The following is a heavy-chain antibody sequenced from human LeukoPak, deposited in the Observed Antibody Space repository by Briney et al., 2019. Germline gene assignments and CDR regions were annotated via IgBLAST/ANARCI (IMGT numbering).Heavy chain of an antibody. D-gene: IGHD4-17*01. V-gene: IGHV4-59*01. J-gene: IGHJ3*02. CDR1: GGSISSYY. CDR3: ARRGFYGAYDAFDI. CDR2: IYYSGST. Sequence: SETLSLTCTVSGGSISSYYWSWIRQPPGKGLEWIGYIYYSGSTNYNPSLKSRVTISVDTSKNQFSLKLSSVTAADTAVYYCARRGFYGAYDAFDIWGQGTMVTVSS.